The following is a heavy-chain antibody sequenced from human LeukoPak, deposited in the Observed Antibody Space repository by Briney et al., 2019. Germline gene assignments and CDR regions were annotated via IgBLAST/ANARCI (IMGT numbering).Heavy chain of an antibody. CDR1: GGSISSSSYY. CDR2: IYYSGST. V-gene: IGHV4-39*07. D-gene: IGHD3-10*01. Sequence: SETLSLTCTVSGGSISSSSYYWGWIRQPPGKGLEWIGSIYYSGSTYYNPSLKSRVTISVDTSKNQFSLKLSSVTAADTAVYYCARRPQAYYYGSGSYPSIWWFDPWGQGTLVTVSS. J-gene: IGHJ5*02. CDR3: ARRPQAYYYGSGSYPSIWWFDP.